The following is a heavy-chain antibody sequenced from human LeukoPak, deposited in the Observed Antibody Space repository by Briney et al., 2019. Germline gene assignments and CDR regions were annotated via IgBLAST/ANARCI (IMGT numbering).Heavy chain of an antibody. CDR1: GGSFSGYY. D-gene: IGHD2/OR15-2a*01. CDR2: INHSGST. J-gene: IGHJ3*02. Sequence: SETLSLTCAVYGGSFSGYYWSWIRQPPGKGLEWIGEINHSGSTNYNPSLKSRVTISVDTSKNQFSLKLSSVTAADTAVYYCARGYFRRALDAFDIWGQGTMVTVSS. CDR3: ARGYFRRALDAFDI. V-gene: IGHV4-34*01.